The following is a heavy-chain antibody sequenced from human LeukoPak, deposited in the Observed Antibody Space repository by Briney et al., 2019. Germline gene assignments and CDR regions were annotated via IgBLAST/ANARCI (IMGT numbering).Heavy chain of an antibody. V-gene: IGHV4-4*02. CDR3: ARRNVVVPAAMEGYIDYFDY. CDR1: GGSISSSNW. CDR2: IYHSGST. J-gene: IGHJ4*02. Sequence: PSETLSLTCAVSGGSISSSNWWSWVRQPPGKGLEWIGEIYHSGSTNYNPSLKSRVTISVDKSKNQFSLKLSSVTAADTAVYYCARRNVVVPAAMEGYIDYFDYWGQGTLVTVSS. D-gene: IGHD2-2*01.